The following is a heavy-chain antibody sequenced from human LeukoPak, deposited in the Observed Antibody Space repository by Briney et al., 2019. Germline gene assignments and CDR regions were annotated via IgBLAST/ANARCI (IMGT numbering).Heavy chain of an antibody. Sequence: GGSLRLSCAASGFTFSSYGMTWVRQAPGEGLEWISSISGNGGATYYADSVKGRFTISRDNSKNTLYLQMNSLRAEDTAVYYCAKDGLPYCSSTSCYEFDYWGQGTLVTVSS. CDR1: GFTFSSYG. D-gene: IGHD2-2*01. V-gene: IGHV3-23*01. CDR2: ISGNGGAT. J-gene: IGHJ4*02. CDR3: AKDGLPYCSSTSCYEFDY.